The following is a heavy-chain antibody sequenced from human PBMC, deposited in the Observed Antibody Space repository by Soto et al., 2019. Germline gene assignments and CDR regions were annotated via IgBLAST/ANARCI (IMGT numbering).Heavy chain of an antibody. CDR1: GGAFSNHA. CDR2: IIPIFGTP. D-gene: IGHD5-18*01. CDR3: ARGDKGYVYRYGPYPYYYCSIDV. V-gene: IGHV1-69*06. J-gene: IGHJ6*02. Sequence: QLVQSGAEVTKPGSSVKVSCKAAGGAFSNHAISWVRQAPGQGLEWMGGIIPIFGTPMYAQECKGRVTMTADKSMSTVYMELRSLGSVDTAVYYCARGDKGYVYRYGPYPYYYCSIDVWGQGTTVTVSS.